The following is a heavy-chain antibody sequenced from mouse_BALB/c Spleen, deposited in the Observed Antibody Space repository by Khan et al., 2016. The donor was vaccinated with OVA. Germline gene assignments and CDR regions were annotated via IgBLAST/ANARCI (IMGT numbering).Heavy chain of an antibody. V-gene: IGHV1S41*01. CDR2: IAPGSGSS. Sequence: DLVKPGASVKLSCKASGYTFTSYWINWIKQRPEQGLEWIGRIAPGSGSSSYNEMFKGKATLTLDTSSSTAYIQLSSLSSEASAVYFWARENYYSRTCYAIDYWGQGTSVTVSS. D-gene: IGHD1-1*01. CDR3: ARENYYSRTCYAIDY. CDR1: GYTFTSYW. J-gene: IGHJ4*01.